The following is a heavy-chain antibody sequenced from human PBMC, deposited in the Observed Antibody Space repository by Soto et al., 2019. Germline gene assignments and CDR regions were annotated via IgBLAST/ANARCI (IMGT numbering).Heavy chain of an antibody. CDR2: IYYSGST. CDR3: ARTGGLGGMDV. J-gene: IGHJ6*02. Sequence: SETLSLTCTVSGGSISSYYWSWIRQPPGKGLEWIGYIYYSGSTNYNPSLKSRVTISVDTSKNQFSLKLSSVTAADTAVYYCARTGGLGGMDVWGQGTTVTVSS. D-gene: IGHD5-12*01. V-gene: IGHV4-59*01. CDR1: GGSISSYY.